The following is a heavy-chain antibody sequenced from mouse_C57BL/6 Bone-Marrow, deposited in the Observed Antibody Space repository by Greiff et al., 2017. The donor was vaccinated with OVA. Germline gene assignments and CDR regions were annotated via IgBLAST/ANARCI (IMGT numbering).Heavy chain of an antibody. CDR3: ARDGYYVAY. CDR2: ISNGGGST. V-gene: IGHV5-12*01. CDR1: GFTFSDYY. J-gene: IGHJ3*01. D-gene: IGHD2-3*01. Sequence: EVKLMESGGGLVQPGGSLKLSCAASGFTFSDYYMYWVRQTPEKRLEWVAYISNGGGSTYYPDTVKGRFTISRDNAKNTLYLQMSRLKSEDTAMYYCARDGYYVAYWGQGTLVTVSA.